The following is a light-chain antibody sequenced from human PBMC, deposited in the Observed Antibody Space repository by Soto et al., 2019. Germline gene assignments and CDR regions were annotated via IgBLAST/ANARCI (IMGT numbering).Light chain of an antibody. CDR2: EVT. Sequence: QSVLTQPASVSGSPGQSITISFTGTSSDVGAYIYVSWYQHHPGKAPKVMIYEVTNRPSGVSDRFSGSKSGNTASLTISGLQAEDEADYYCCSYASSRTYVFGTGTKV. V-gene: IGLV2-14*01. CDR3: CSYASSRTYV. J-gene: IGLJ1*01. CDR1: SSDVGAYIY.